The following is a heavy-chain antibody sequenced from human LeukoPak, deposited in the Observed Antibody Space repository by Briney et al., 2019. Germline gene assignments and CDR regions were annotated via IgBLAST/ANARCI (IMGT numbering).Heavy chain of an antibody. CDR1: GFTFGNYW. V-gene: IGHV3-21*01. CDR2: ISSSSSYI. J-gene: IGHJ4*02. D-gene: IGHD4-23*01. CDR3: TKEASQSYGRT. Sequence: GGSLRLSCAASGFTFGNYWMNWVRQAPGKGLEWVSSISSSSSYIYYADSVKGRFTISRDNAKNSLYLQMNSMRAEDTAVYYCTKEASQSYGRTWGQGTLVIVSS.